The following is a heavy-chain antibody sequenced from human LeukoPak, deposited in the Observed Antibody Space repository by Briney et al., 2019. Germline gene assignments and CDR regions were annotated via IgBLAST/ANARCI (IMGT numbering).Heavy chain of an antibody. CDR2: IKQDGSEM. D-gene: IGHD6-19*01. V-gene: IGHV3-7*05. Sequence: GGSLRLSCAVSGFIFDDFWMSWVRQAPGKGLEWVANIKQDGSEMYYVDSVKGRFTISRDNAKNSLFLQMNSLRVEDTALYYCARDMSFSTSGWYGELDNWGQGTLVSVSS. J-gene: IGHJ4*02. CDR1: GFIFDDFW. CDR3: ARDMSFSTSGWYGELDN.